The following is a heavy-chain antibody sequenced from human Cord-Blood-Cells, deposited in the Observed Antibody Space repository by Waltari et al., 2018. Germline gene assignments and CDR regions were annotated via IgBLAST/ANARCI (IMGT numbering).Heavy chain of an antibody. J-gene: IGHJ4*02. CDR2: INPNSGGR. CDR3: ARATRDSGSYDY. Sequence: QVQLVQSGAEVKKPGSSVKVSCKASGGTFSSYAISWVRQAPGQGLEWMGWINPNSGGRNYDRKFEGGVTMTRDTSISTDYMELSRLRADDTAVYYCARATRDSGSYDYWGQGTLVTVSS. V-gene: IGHV1-2*02. D-gene: IGHD1-26*01. CDR1: GGTFSSYA.